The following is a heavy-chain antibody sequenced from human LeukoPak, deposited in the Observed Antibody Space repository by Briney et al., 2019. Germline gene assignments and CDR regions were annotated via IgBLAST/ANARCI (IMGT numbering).Heavy chain of an antibody. V-gene: IGHV3-21*01. CDR1: GFTFSSYW. D-gene: IGHD6-13*01. J-gene: IGHJ2*01. Sequence: GGSLRLSCAASGFTFSSYWMHWVRQAPGKGLVWVSSISSSSSYIYYADSVKGRFTISRDNAKNSLYLQMNSLRAEDTAVYYCARAAYSSTWYSRYFDLWGRGTLVTVSS. CDR3: ARAAYSSTWYSRYFDL. CDR2: ISSSSSYI.